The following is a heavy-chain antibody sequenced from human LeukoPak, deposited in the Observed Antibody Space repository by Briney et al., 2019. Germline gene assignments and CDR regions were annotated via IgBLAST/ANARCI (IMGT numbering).Heavy chain of an antibody. CDR3: ARESIQGRAIHFWSANMGNAFDI. J-gene: IGHJ3*02. CDR1: GYTFTGYY. Sequence: GASVKVSCKASGYTFTGYYMHWVRQAPGQGLEWMGWINPNSGGTNYAQKFQGRVTMTRDTSISTAYMELSRLRSDDTAVYYCARESIQGRAIHFWSANMGNAFDIWGQGTMVTVSS. D-gene: IGHD3-3*02. CDR2: INPNSGGT. V-gene: IGHV1-2*02.